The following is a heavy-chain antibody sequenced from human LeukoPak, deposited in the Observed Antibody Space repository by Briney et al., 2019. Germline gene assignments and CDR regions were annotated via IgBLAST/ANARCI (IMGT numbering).Heavy chain of an antibody. CDR1: GFTFSTYA. CDR2: ISGNGGST. V-gene: IGHV3-23*01. D-gene: IGHD6-13*01. Sequence: GGSLRLSCAASGFTFSTYAMNWVRQAPGKGLEWVSGISGNGGSTHYADAVKGRFTISRDNAKNSLYLQMNSLRAEDTAVYYCGRTANFAAGYYIDYWGQGTLVTVSS. CDR3: GRTANFAAGYYIDY. J-gene: IGHJ4*02.